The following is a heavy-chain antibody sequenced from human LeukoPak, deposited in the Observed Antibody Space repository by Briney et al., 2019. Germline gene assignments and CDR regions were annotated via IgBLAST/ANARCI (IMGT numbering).Heavy chain of an antibody. CDR3: ARDLGLDSGWHFDI. D-gene: IGHD6-19*01. Sequence: ASVKVSCKASGNTFTAHHIHWMRQAPGQGLEWMGWIRPLTGGTRYAQKFQDRIITTSDTSISTAYMDLSNLRDDDTAIYYCARDLGLDSGWHFDIWGQGTLVTVSS. CDR2: IRPLTGGT. J-gene: IGHJ4*02. CDR1: GNTFTAHH. V-gene: IGHV1-2*02.